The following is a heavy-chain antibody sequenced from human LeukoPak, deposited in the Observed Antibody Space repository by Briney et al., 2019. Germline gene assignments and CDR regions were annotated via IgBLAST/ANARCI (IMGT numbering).Heavy chain of an antibody. D-gene: IGHD3-22*01. CDR2: ISSSSSYI. CDR3: ARDLPSYYDSSGYGVLGDY. CDR1: GFTFSSYS. J-gene: IGHJ4*02. Sequence: GGSLRLSCAASGFTFSSYSMNWVRQAPGKGLEWVSSISSSSSYIYYADSVKGRFTISRDNAKNSLYLQMNSLRAEDTAVYYCARDLPSYYDSSGYGVLGDYWGQGTLVTVSS. V-gene: IGHV3-21*01.